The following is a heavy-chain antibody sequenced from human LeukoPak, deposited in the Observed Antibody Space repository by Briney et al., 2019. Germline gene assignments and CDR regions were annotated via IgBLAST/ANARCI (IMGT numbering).Heavy chain of an antibody. CDR1: GITFINYA. J-gene: IGHJ4*02. CDR3: AKELGDLGFDY. V-gene: IGHV3-23*01. CDR2: ISGSAHKI. Sequence: GGSLRLSCVASGITFINYAVSWVRQAPEKGLDWVSVISGSAHKIRYADSVKGRYTISRDNSKNTLYLQMNSLRAEDTAVYYCAKELGDLGFDYWGQGTLVTVSS. D-gene: IGHD3-10*01.